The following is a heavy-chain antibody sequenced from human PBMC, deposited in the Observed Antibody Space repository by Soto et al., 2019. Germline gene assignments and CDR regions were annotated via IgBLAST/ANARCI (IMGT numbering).Heavy chain of an antibody. Sequence: ASVKVSCKASGYTFTAYGIHWVRQAPGQRLEWMGWINTGNGHTKYSQKFQGRVTITRDTSARTAYMELNSLRSEDTAVYYCASRGYDFWSGLDPWGQGTLVTVS. V-gene: IGHV1-3*04. J-gene: IGHJ5*02. CDR1: GYTFTAYG. CDR2: INTGNGHT. CDR3: ASRGYDFWSGLDP. D-gene: IGHD3-3*01.